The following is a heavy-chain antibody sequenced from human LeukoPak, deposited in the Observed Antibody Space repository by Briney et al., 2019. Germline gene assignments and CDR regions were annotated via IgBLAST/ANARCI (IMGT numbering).Heavy chain of an antibody. D-gene: IGHD6-19*01. CDR2: ISWNSGSI. V-gene: IGHV3-9*03. CDR1: GFTFSRSW. CDR3: AKAVAYSSGDRGYFDY. J-gene: IGHJ4*02. Sequence: GGSLRLSCAASGFTFSRSWMTWVRQAPGKGLEWVSGISWNSGSIGYADSVKGRFTISRDNAKNSLYLQMNSLRAEDMALYYCAKAVAYSSGDRGYFDYWGQGTLVTVSS.